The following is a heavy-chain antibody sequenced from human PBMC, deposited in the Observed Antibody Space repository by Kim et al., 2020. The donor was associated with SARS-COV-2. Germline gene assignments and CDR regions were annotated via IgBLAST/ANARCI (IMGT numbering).Heavy chain of an antibody. CDR3: AKDQGTVHPKAFDV. V-gene: IGHV3-23*01. CDR1: GFTFSSYA. D-gene: IGHD1-1*01. CDR2: ISCGGGNT. J-gene: IGHJ3*01. Sequence: GGSLRLSCAASGFTFSSYAMRWVRQAPGKGLEWVAAISCGGGNTYYADSVKGRFTISRDNSKNTLYLQMNSLRAEDTAVYYCAKDQGTVHPKAFDVWGQGTMVTVSS.